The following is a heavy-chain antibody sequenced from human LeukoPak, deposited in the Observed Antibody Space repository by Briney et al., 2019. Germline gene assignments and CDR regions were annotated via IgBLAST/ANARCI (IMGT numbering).Heavy chain of an antibody. D-gene: IGHD1-26*01. CDR1: GYTFTDYY. J-gene: IGHJ3*02. Sequence: ASVKVSCKTSGYTFTDYYMHWVRQAPGQGLEWMGWISPRSGDTSYAQKFQGRVTMTRDTSINTVDMDLSGLTSDDTAVYYCARPRYSGSYRWAFDIWGQGTMVTVSS. CDR2: ISPRSGDT. V-gene: IGHV1-2*02. CDR3: ARPRYSGSYRWAFDI.